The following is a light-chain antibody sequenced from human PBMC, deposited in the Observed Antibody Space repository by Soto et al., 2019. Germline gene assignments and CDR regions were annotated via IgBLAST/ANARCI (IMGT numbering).Light chain of an antibody. CDR3: MQALQTPIT. J-gene: IGKJ5*01. V-gene: IGKV2-28*01. CDR2: LGS. Sequence: DIVMTQSPLSLPVTPGEPASISCRSSQSLLHSNGYTYFDWYLQKPGQSPRLLIYLGSNRASGVPDRFSGSGSGTDFTLKISRVEAEDVGLYYCMQALQTPITFGQGTRLEIK. CDR1: QSLLHSNGYTY.